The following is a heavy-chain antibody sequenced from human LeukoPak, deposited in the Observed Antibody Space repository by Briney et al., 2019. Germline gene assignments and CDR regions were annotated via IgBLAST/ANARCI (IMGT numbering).Heavy chain of an antibody. D-gene: IGHD6-13*01. CDR3: RFTAAAGTPHFDY. CDR2: IYYSGST. V-gene: IGHV4-39*07. CDR1: GGSISSSSYY. J-gene: IGHJ4*02. Sequence: SETLSLTCTVSGGSISSSSYYWGWIRQPPGKGLEWIGSIYYSGSTYYNPSLKSRVTISVDTSKNQFSLKLSSVTAADTAVYYCRFTAAAGTPHFDYWGQGTLVTVSS.